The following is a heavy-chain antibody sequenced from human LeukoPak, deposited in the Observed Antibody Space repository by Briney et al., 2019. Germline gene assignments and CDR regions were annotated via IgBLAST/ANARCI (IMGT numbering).Heavy chain of an antibody. Sequence: ASVKVSCKASGGTFSSYAISWVRQAPGQGLEWMGWISAYNGNTNYAQKLQGRVTMTTDTSTSTAYMELRSLRSDDTAVYYCARDVTMRSEGAGYWGQGTLVTVSS. CDR3: ARDVTMRSEGAGY. CDR1: GGTFSSYA. CDR2: ISAYNGNT. D-gene: IGHD3-22*01. J-gene: IGHJ4*02. V-gene: IGHV1-18*01.